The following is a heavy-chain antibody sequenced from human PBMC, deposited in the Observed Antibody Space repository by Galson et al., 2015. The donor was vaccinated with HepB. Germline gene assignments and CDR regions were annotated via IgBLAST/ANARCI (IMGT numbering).Heavy chain of an antibody. CDR3: ARARWIGELVLDS. V-gene: IGHV1-3*04. Sequence: SVKVSCKASGYTFTNFAVHWVRQAPGQGLEWMGWIITDNGNTEYSQKFQGRVTFTRDTSANTVSMDLSSLTSEDTAVYYCARARWIGELVLDSWGQGTLVTVSS. D-gene: IGHD3-10*01. J-gene: IGHJ4*02. CDR2: IITDNGNT. CDR1: GYTFTNFA.